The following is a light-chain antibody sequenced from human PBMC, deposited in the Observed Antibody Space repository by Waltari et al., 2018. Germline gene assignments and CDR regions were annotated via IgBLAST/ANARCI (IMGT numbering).Light chain of an antibody. CDR3: SSYTSSNTLV. CDR1: SSDVGGYKY. V-gene: IGLV2-14*03. J-gene: IGLJ3*02. CDR2: NVI. Sequence: QSALTQPASVSGSPGQSITISCTGTSSDVGGYKYVSWYQQSPGKAPKLMICNVIGRPSGGSDRFSGSKSSDTAALTISGLQAEDEADYFCSSYTSSNTLVFGGGTKLTVL.